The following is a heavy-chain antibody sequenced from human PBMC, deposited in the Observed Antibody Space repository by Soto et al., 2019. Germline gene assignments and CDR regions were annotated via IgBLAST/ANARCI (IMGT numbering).Heavy chain of an antibody. CDR3: ARGVGSGLSDY. CDR2: INAGNGNT. V-gene: IGHV1-3*01. CDR1: GYTFTSYA. D-gene: IGHD1-26*01. Sequence: QVQLVQSGAEVKKPGASVKVSCKASGYTFTSYAMHWVRQAPGQRLEWMGWINAGNGNTKYSQKFQGRVTITRDTSARPAYMELSSLRSEDTAVYYCARGVGSGLSDYWGQGTLVTVSS. J-gene: IGHJ4*02.